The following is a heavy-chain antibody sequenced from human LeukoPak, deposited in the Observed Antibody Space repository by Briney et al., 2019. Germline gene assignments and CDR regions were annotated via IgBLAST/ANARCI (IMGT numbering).Heavy chain of an antibody. V-gene: IGHV3-9*01. D-gene: IGHD1-20*01. CDR3: AKDMRGYNWNDRDAFDI. CDR1: GFTFDDYA. CDR2: ISWNSGSI. Sequence: GGSLRLSCAASGFTFDDYAMHWVRRAPGKGLEWVSVISWNSGSIGYADSVKGRFTISRDNAKNSLYLQMNSLRAEDTALYYCAKDMRGYNWNDRDAFDIWGQGTMVTVSS. J-gene: IGHJ3*02.